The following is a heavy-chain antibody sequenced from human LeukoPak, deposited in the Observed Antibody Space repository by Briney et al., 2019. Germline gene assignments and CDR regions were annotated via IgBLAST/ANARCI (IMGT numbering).Heavy chain of an antibody. V-gene: IGHV3-30*02. Sequence: PAGSLSLSCAASGFTFSSYGMYWVRQAPGKGLELVAFTRYDGSNKYYANSVKGRFTISRDNSKNTLYLKMNSLRAEDTAVYYCAKGMGYASGSSYSYYYYMDVWGKGTTVTISS. CDR2: TRYDGSNK. D-gene: IGHD3-10*01. CDR3: AKGMGYASGSSYSYYYYMDV. J-gene: IGHJ6*03. CDR1: GFTFSSYG.